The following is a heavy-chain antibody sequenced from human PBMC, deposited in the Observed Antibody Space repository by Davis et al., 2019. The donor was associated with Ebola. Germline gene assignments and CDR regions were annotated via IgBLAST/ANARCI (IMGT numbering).Heavy chain of an antibody. V-gene: IGHV3-73*01. CDR2: IRSKANSYAT. Sequence: GESPQTPCAAPGFTFSGSAMHRVRQASGKGLEWVGRIRSKANSYATAYAASVKDRFTISRDDSKNTEYLQMNSLKTEDTAVYYCTSTTVTVDYWGQGTLVTVSS. CDR1: GFTFSGSA. J-gene: IGHJ4*02. CDR3: TSTTVTVDY. D-gene: IGHD4-17*01.